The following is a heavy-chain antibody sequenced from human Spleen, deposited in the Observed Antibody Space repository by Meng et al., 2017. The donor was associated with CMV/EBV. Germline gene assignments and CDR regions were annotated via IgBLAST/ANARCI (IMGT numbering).Heavy chain of an antibody. J-gene: IGHJ4*02. CDR2: ISSSGSTI. Sequence: GESLKISCAASGFTFSSYEMNWVRQAPGKGLEWVSYISSSGSTIYYADSVKGRFTISRDNAKNTVFLQMNSLRVEDTAVYYCVRDTGSSWYGGGDDWGQGTLVTVSS. CDR1: GFTFSSYE. CDR3: VRDTGSSWYGGGDD. D-gene: IGHD6-13*01. V-gene: IGHV3-48*03.